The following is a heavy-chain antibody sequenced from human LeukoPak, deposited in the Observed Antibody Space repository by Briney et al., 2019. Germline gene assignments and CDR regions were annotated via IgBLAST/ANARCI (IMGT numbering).Heavy chain of an antibody. J-gene: IGHJ4*02. D-gene: IGHD5-24*01. CDR3: TRVGYIDEGNDY. CDR2: ISWNSGSI. V-gene: IGHV3-9*01. CDR1: GFTFDDYA. Sequence: GGSLRLSCAASGFTFDDYAMHWVRQAPGKGLEWVSGISWNSGSIGYADSVKGRFTISRDNAKNSLYLQMNSLRAEDTAIYYCTRVGYIDEGNDYWGQGTLVTVSS.